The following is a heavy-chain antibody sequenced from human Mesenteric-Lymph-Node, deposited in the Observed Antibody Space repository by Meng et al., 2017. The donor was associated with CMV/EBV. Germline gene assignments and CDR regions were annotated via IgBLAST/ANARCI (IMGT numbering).Heavy chain of an antibody. CDR1: GFTFNNYA. CDR2: ISGSGSST. D-gene: IGHD3-3*01. Sequence: GGSLRLSCAASGFTFNNYAMTWVRQAPGKGLEWVSSISGSGSSTYYADSVKGRFTISRDNAKNSLYLQMNSLRAEDTAVYYCARDFTIFGVVLTQPMYGMDVWGQGTTVTVSS. J-gene: IGHJ6*02. CDR3: ARDFTIFGVVLTQPMYGMDV. V-gene: IGHV3-23*01.